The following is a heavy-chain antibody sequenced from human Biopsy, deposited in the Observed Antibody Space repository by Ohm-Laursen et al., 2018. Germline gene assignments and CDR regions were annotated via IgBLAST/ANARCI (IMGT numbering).Heavy chain of an antibody. CDR1: GGAFTKYA. D-gene: IGHD6-19*01. V-gene: IGHV1-69*01. Sequence: SSVKVSCKASGGAFTKYAINWVRQAPGHGLEWMGGIITASEPAGYAERFQGRVTITADVTTTTAYMDLSGLRSEDTAVYYCVAYPSSGFFENNDDFAMDVWGQGTTVIVSS. J-gene: IGHJ6*02. CDR2: IITASEPA. CDR3: VAYPSSGFFENNDDFAMDV.